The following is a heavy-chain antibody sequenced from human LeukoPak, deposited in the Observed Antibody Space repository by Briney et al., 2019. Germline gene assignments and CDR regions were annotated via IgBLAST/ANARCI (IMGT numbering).Heavy chain of an antibody. CDR3: ATDIVVVPAAPYYFDY. CDR2: INPNSGGT. V-gene: IGHV1-2*02. CDR1: GYTFTGYY. J-gene: IGHJ4*02. D-gene: IGHD2-2*01. Sequence: GESLRISCKGSGYTFTGYYMHWVRQAPGQGLEWMGWINPNSGGTNYAQKFQGRVTMTRDTSISTAYMELSRLRSDDTAVYYCATDIVVVPAAPYYFDYWGQGTLVTVSS.